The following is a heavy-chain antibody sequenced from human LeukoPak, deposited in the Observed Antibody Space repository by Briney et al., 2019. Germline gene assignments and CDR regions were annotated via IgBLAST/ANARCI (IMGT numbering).Heavy chain of an antibody. CDR1: GFTLSSYA. D-gene: IGHD6-13*01. V-gene: IGHV4-34*01. Sequence: GSLRLSCAASGFTLSSYAMNWVRQPPGKGLEWIGEINHSGSTNYNPSLKSRVTISVDTSKNQFSLKLSSVTAADTAVYYCAREPGYSSSWYRYFQHWGQGTLVTVSS. CDR2: INHSGST. J-gene: IGHJ1*01. CDR3: AREPGYSSSWYRYFQH.